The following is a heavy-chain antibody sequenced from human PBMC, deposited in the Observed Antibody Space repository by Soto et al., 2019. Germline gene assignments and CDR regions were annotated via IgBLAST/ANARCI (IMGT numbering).Heavy chain of an antibody. J-gene: IGHJ6*02. CDR3: AISDTAMVIDYYYYSMDV. CDR2: IIPIFGTA. Sequence: GASVKVSCKASGGTFSSYAISWVRQAPGQGLEWMGGIIPIFGTANYAQKFQGRVTITADKSTSTAYMELRSLRSDDTAVYYCAISDTAMVIDYYYYSMDVWGQGTTVTVSS. CDR1: GGTFSSYA. D-gene: IGHD5-18*01. V-gene: IGHV1-69*06.